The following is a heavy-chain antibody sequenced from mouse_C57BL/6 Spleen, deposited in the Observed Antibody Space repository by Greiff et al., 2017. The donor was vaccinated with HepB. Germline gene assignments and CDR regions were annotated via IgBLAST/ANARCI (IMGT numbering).Heavy chain of an antibody. CDR3: ARRYDGYYGYAMDY. CDR2: IDPSDSYT. CDR1: GYTFTSYW. J-gene: IGHJ2*01. V-gene: IGHV1-59*01. D-gene: IGHD2-3*01. Sequence: VQLQQPGAELVRPGASVKLSCKASGYTFTSYWMHWVKQRPGQGLEWIGVIDPSDSYTNYNQKFKGKATLTVDTSSSTAYMQLSSLTSEDSAVYYCARRYDGYYGYAMDYWGQGTTLTVSS.